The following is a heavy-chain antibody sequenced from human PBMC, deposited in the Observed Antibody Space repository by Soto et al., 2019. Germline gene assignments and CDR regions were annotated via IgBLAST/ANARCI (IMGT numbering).Heavy chain of an antibody. CDR1: GFTVSSNY. Sequence: GGSLRLSCAASGFTVSSNYMSWVRQAPGKGLEWVSVIYSGGSTYYADSVKGRFTISRDNSKNTLYLQMNSLRAEDTAVYYCAREYSSSWYSFFDYWGQGTLVTVSS. D-gene: IGHD6-13*01. CDR2: IYSGGST. CDR3: AREYSSSWYSFFDY. J-gene: IGHJ4*02. V-gene: IGHV3-53*01.